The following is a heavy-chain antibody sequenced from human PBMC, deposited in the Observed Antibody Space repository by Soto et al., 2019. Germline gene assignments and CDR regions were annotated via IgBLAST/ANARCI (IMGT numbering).Heavy chain of an antibody. J-gene: IGHJ3*02. CDR2: ISGSGGST. D-gene: IGHD3-10*01. V-gene: IGHV3-23*01. Sequence: EVQLLESGGGLVQPGGSLRLSCAASGFTFSSYAMSWVRQAPGKGLEWVSAISGSGGSTYYADSVKGRFTISRDNSKNTLYLQMNSLRAEDTAVYYCATDVPGGSGSSDAFDIWGQGTMVTVSS. CDR3: ATDVPGGSGSSDAFDI. CDR1: GFTFSSYA.